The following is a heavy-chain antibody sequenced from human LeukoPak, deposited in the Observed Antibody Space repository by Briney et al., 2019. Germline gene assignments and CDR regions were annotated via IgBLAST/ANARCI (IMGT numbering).Heavy chain of an antibody. Sequence: GGSLRLSCAASEFTFTSYAMSWVRQAPGKGLEWVSAISGSGGSTNYADSVRGRFTISRDNSMNTLYLQMNSLRAEDTAVYYCAKPANWGSPPALGYFDYWGQGTLVTVSS. CDR3: AKPANWGSPPALGYFDY. CDR2: ISGSGGST. CDR1: EFTFTSYA. J-gene: IGHJ4*02. V-gene: IGHV3-23*01. D-gene: IGHD7-27*01.